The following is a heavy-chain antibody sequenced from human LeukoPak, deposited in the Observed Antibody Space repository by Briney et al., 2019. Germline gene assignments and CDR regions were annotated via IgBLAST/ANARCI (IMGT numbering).Heavy chain of an antibody. CDR1: GFTFSSYG. Sequence: PGGSLRLSCAASGFTFSSYGMHWVRQAPGKGLEWVAVMSHDGSDKYYADSVKGRFTVSRDNSKNTLYLEMSGLRAEDTAVYHCAKEGGARGSELNFDYWGQGTLVTVSS. D-gene: IGHD3-10*01. CDR3: AKEGGARGSELNFDY. CDR2: MSHDGSDK. J-gene: IGHJ4*02. V-gene: IGHV3-30*18.